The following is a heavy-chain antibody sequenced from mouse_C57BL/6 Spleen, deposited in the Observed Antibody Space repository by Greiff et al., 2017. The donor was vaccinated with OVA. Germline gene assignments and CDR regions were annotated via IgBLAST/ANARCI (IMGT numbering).Heavy chain of an antibody. CDR2: ISSGSSTI. D-gene: IGHD1-1*01. J-gene: IGHJ4*01. CDR3: ARITTVVPLYAMDY. Sequence: EVQRVESGGGLVKPGGSLKLSCAASGFTFSDYGMHWVRQAPEKGLAWVAYISSGSSTIYYADTVKGRFTISRDNAKNTLFLQMTSLRSEDTAMYYCARITTVVPLYAMDYWGQGTSVTVSS. V-gene: IGHV5-17*01. CDR1: GFTFSDYG.